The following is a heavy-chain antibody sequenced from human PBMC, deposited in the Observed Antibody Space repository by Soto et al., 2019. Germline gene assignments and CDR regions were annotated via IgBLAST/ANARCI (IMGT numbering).Heavy chain of an antibody. V-gene: IGHV4-59*08. CDR3: ARHSSQNFDWLEY. Sequence: QVQLQESGPGLVRPSETLSLTCTVSGGSFSPYYWSWVRQPPGKGLEWIAFIFYSGSTNYNPSLKSRVTISVDTSKNQFSLKLTSVTAADTAVYYCARHSSQNFDWLEYWGQGTLVTVSS. J-gene: IGHJ4*02. D-gene: IGHD3-9*01. CDR2: IFYSGST. CDR1: GGSFSPYY.